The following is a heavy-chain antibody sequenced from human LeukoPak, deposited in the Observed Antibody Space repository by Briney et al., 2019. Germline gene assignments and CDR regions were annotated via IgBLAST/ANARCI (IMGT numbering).Heavy chain of an antibody. V-gene: IGHV4-59*08. J-gene: IGHJ3*02. CDR3: ARRRAAAGMNDAFDI. D-gene: IGHD6-13*01. Sequence: SETLSLTCTVSGGSISSYYWSWIRQPPGKGLEWIGYIYYSGSTNYNPSLKSRVTISVDTSKNQFSLKLSSVTAADTAVYYCARRRAAAGMNDAFDIWGQGTMVTVSS. CDR2: IYYSGST. CDR1: GGSISSYY.